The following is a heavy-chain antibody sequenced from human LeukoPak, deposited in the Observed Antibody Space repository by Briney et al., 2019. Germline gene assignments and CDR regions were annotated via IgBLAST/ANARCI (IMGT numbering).Heavy chain of an antibody. D-gene: IGHD3-10*01. J-gene: IGHJ4*02. CDR2: IYPGDSDT. CDR3: ARQDGDGLYYFDY. CDR1: GYSFIIYW. Sequence: GESLQISCKVSGYSFIIYWIAWVRQVPGKGLEWMGVIYPGDSDTRYGPPFQGQVTISVDKSINTAYLQWNSLKASDTAMYYCARQDGDGLYYFDYWGQGALVTVSS. V-gene: IGHV5-51*01.